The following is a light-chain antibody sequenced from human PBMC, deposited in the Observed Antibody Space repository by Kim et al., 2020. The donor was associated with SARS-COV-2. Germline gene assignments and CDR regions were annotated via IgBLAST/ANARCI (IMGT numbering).Light chain of an antibody. Sequence: PGPSITISCTGTSSDFGGFDLVSWYQHHPGKAPKLIIHEVKRRPSGVSNRFSGSKSGNTASLTISGLQAEDEADYHCCSYAGSSWVFGGGTQLTVL. V-gene: IGLV2-23*02. CDR1: SSDFGGFDL. CDR3: CSYAGSSWV. CDR2: EVK. J-gene: IGLJ3*02.